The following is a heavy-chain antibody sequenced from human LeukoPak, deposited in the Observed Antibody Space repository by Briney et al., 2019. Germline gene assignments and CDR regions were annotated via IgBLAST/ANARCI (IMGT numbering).Heavy chain of an antibody. CDR1: GGSISSSSDY. J-gene: IGHJ2*01. V-gene: IGHV4-39*07. CDR2: NYYSRST. CDR3: ARVSGYYDSSGFPVFDL. Sequence: SETLTLTCTVSGGSISSSSDYWGWIRQPPGEGLDWIGSNYYSRSTYYNPSLKSRVTISVDTSKNQFSLKLSSVTAADTAVYYCARVSGYYDSSGFPVFDLWGRGTLVTVSS. D-gene: IGHD3-22*01.